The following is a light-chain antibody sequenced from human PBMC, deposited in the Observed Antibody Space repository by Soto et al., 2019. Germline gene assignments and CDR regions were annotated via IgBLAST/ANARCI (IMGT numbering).Light chain of an antibody. V-gene: IGLV1-44*01. CDR3: ATWDDRLNGVV. J-gene: IGLJ2*01. CDR2: STD. Sequence: QSALTQPPSASGTPGQRVTISCSGSSSNIGSTTVNWYQQLPGTAPQVLIFSTDQRPSGVPDRFSGSKSGTSASLAISGLQSEDEADYYCATWDDRLNGVVFGGGTKVTVL. CDR1: SSNIGSTT.